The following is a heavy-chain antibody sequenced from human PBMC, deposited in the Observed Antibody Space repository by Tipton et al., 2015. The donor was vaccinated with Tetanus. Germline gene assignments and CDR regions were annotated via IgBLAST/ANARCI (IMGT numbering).Heavy chain of an antibody. CDR1: GFTFSEYI. D-gene: IGHD1-26*01. J-gene: IGHJ4*02. Sequence: RSLRLSCAASGFTFSEYIVHWVRQPPGRGLEWVALISEDGAEVYADSLKGRFTISRDNSRNVLFLQMNRLRPEDTAVYYCARVPYSGSDFFYTRFDYWGQGTLVAVSS. V-gene: IGHV3-30*04. CDR3: ARVPYSGSDFFYTRFDY. CDR2: ISEDGAE.